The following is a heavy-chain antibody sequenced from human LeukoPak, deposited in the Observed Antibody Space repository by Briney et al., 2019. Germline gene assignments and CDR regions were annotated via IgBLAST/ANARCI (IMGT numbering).Heavy chain of an antibody. CDR1: GYTFTGYY. CDR2: INPNSGGT. J-gene: IGHJ4*02. CDR3: ARVRMAGKAGFDY. D-gene: IGHD6-19*01. V-gene: IGHV1-2*02. Sequence: ASVKVSCKASGYTFTGYYMHWVRQAPGQGLEWMGWINPNSGGTNYAQKFQGRVTMTRDTSISTAYMELSRLRSDDTAVYYCARVRMAGKAGFDYWGQGTLVTVSS.